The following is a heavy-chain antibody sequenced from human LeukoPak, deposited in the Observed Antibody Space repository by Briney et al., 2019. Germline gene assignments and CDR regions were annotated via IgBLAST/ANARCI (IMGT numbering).Heavy chain of an antibody. V-gene: IGHV4-59*01. J-gene: IGHJ6*03. CDR3: ARTNYYDSSGYRYYYYYYYMDV. Sequence: PSETLSLTCTVSGDSISSYYWSWTRQPPGKGLEWIGYIYYSGSTNYNPSLKSRVTISVDTSKNQFSLKLSSVTAADTAVYYCARTNYYDSSGYRYYYYYYYMDVWGKGTTVTVSS. D-gene: IGHD3-22*01. CDR1: GDSISSYY. CDR2: IYYSGST.